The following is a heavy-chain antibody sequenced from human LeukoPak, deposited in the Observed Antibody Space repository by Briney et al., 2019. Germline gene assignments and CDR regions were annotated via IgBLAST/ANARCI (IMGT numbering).Heavy chain of an antibody. Sequence: GGSLRLSCAASGFTFSSYRMYWVRQAPGKGLVWVSRLNENGITNYADSVKGRFAISSDNAKSTLFLQMNSLRVDDTAEYYCARQDTSQAPYAFDIWGQGTMVTVSS. J-gene: IGHJ3*02. CDR3: ARQDTSQAPYAFDI. V-gene: IGHV3-74*01. D-gene: IGHD2/OR15-2a*01. CDR2: LNENGIT. CDR1: GFTFSSYR.